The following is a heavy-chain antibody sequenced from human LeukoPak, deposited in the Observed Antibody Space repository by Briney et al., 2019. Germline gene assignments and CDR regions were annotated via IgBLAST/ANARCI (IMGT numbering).Heavy chain of an antibody. J-gene: IGHJ5*02. CDR3: ARDLFGPRLTGGRDP. D-gene: IGHD3-16*01. V-gene: IGHV4-61*01. Sequence: SETLSLTCTVSGGSVSSGSYYWSWIRQPPGKGLEWIGYIYYSGSTNYNPSLKSRVTISVDTSKNQFSLKLSSVTAADTAVYYCARDLFGPRLTGGRDPWGQGTLVTVSS. CDR1: GGSVSSGSYY. CDR2: IYYSGST.